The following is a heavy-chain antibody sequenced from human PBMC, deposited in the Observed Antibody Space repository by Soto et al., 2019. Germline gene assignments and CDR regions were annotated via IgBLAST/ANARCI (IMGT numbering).Heavy chain of an antibody. J-gene: IGHJ4*02. CDR2: ISYDGSNK. V-gene: IGHV3-30-3*01. Sequence: SGGSLRLSCAASGFTFSSYAMHWVRQAPGKGLEWVAVISYDGSNKYYADSVKGRFTISRDNSKNTLYLQMNSLRAEDTAVYYCARDYDYYGSGNYLYYFDYWGQGTLVTVSS. CDR1: GFTFSSYA. CDR3: ARDYDYYGSGNYLYYFDY. D-gene: IGHD3-10*01.